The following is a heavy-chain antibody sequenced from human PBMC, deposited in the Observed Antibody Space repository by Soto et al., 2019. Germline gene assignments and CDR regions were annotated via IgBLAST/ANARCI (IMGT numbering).Heavy chain of an antibody. CDR1: GGTFSSYA. Sequence: QVQLVQSGAEVKKPGSSVKVSCKASGGTFSSYAISWVRQAPGQGLEWMGGIIPIFGTANYAQKFQGRVTITADESTSTADMELSSLRSEDTAVYYCARDLTGIAAPRTNFDPWGQGTLVTVSS. CDR3: ARDLTGIAAPRTNFDP. J-gene: IGHJ5*02. V-gene: IGHV1-69*01. D-gene: IGHD6-13*01. CDR2: IIPIFGTA.